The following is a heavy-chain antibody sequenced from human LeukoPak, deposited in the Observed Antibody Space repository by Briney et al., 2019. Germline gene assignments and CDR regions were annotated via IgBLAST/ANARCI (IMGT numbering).Heavy chain of an antibody. J-gene: IGHJ6*02. CDR3: ASAAHYYYYYGMDV. V-gene: IGHV3-23*01. Sequence: GGSLRLSCAASGFTFSSYATSWVRQAPGKGLEWVSAISGSGGSTYYADSVKGRFTISRDNSKNTLYLQMNSLRAEDTAVYYCASAAHYYYYYGMDVWGQGTTVTVSS. CDR1: GFTFSSYA. CDR2: ISGSGGST.